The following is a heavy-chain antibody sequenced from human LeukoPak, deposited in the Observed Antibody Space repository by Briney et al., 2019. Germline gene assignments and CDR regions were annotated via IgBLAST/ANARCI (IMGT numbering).Heavy chain of an antibody. J-gene: IGHJ6*03. Sequence: ASVKVSCKASGDTFTDYYMHWVRQAPGQGLEWMGRINPNSGGTNSAQKFQGRVTMTRDTSISTAYMELRSLRSDDTAVYYCARSYGDYGNYYYYMDDWGKGTTVTVSS. CDR1: GDTFTDYY. CDR3: ARSYGDYGNYYYYMDD. CDR2: INPNSGGT. V-gene: IGHV1-2*06. D-gene: IGHD4-17*01.